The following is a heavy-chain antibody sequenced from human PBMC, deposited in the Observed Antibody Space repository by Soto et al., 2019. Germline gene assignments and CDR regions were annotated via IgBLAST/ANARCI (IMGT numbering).Heavy chain of an antibody. CDR2: ISYDGSNK. CDR1: GFTFSSYG. V-gene: IGHV3-30*18. CDR3: AKRDTTQAIMVVAAGFGY. D-gene: IGHD2-15*01. Sequence: QVQLVESGGGVVQPGRSLRLSCAASGFTFSSYGMHWVRQAPGKGLEWVAVISYDGSNKYYADSVKGRFTISRDNSKNTLYLQMNSLRAEDTAVYYCAKRDTTQAIMVVAAGFGYWGQGTPVTVSS. J-gene: IGHJ4*02.